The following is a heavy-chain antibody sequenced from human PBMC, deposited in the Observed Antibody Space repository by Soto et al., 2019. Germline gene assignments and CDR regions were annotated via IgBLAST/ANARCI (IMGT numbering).Heavy chain of an antibody. CDR3: ARDRYSSGWYDLDY. D-gene: IGHD6-19*01. CDR2: IWYDGSNE. Sequence: QVQLVESGGGVVQPGKSLTLSCAASGFTFSSYGMHWVRQAPGKGLEWVAVIWYDGSNEYYADSVKGRFTISRDNSQNTLSQQMNRLSVEDTAVYYCARDRYSSGWYDLDYWGQGTLVTVSS. CDR1: GFTFSSYG. J-gene: IGHJ4*02. V-gene: IGHV3-33*01.